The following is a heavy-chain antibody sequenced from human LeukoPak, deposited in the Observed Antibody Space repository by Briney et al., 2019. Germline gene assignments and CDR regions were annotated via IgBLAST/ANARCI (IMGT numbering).Heavy chain of an antibody. CDR1: GFTFSSYS. V-gene: IGHV3-21*01. D-gene: IGHD2-21*01. CDR3: ARDMVVNAIRTWYFDL. Sequence: GGSLRLSCAASGFTFSSYSMNWVRQAPGTGLEWVSSISSSSYIYYADSVTGRFTISRDNAKNSPYLQMNSLRAEDTAVYYCARDMVVNAIRTWYFDLWGRGTLVTVSS. J-gene: IGHJ2*01. CDR2: ISSSSYI.